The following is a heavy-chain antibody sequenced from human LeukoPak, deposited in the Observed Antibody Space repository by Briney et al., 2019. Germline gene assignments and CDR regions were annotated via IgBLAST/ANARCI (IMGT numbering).Heavy chain of an antibody. Sequence: SETLSLTCAVYGGSFSGYYWSWIRQPPGKGLEWIGEINHSGSTNYNPSLKSRVTISVDTSKNQFSLKLSSVTAADTAVYYCARVKPVRSGRYFERSYYFDYWGQGTLVTVSS. D-gene: IGHD3-9*01. J-gene: IGHJ4*02. CDR1: GGSFSGYY. CDR2: INHSGST. CDR3: ARVKPVRSGRYFERSYYFDY. V-gene: IGHV4-34*01.